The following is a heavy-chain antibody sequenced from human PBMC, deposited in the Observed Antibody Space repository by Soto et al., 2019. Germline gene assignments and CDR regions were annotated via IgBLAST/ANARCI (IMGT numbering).Heavy chain of an antibody. CDR2: IIPIFGTA. Sequence: QVQLVQSGAEVKKPGSSVKVSCKASGGTFSSYAISWVRQAPGQGLEWMGGIIPIFGTANYAQKFQGRVTITADESTSTAYMELSSLRAEDTAGYDWARGEGGDAVTPKSGMDVGGQGTTVTVSS. CDR1: GGTFSSYA. V-gene: IGHV1-69*01. D-gene: IGHD4-17*01. J-gene: IGHJ6*02. CDR3: ARGEGGDAVTPKSGMDV.